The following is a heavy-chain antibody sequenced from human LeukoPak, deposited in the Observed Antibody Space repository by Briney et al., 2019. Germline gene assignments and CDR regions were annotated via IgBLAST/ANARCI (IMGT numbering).Heavy chain of an antibody. Sequence: PGGSLRLSCAASGFTSTNYAMNWVRQAPGKGLEWVSSISSSSSYIYYADSVKGRFTISRDNAKNSLYLQMNSLRAEDTALYYCAKDISFGSGSYLDYWGQGTLVTVSS. V-gene: IGHV3-21*04. CDR3: AKDISFGSGSYLDY. D-gene: IGHD3-10*01. J-gene: IGHJ4*02. CDR2: ISSSSSYI. CDR1: GFTSTNYA.